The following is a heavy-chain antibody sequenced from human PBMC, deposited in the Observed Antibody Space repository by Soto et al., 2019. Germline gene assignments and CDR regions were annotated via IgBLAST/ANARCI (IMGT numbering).Heavy chain of an antibody. CDR3: AAVPQYSSPPDY. CDR2: INAGSGNT. Sequence: ASVKVSCKASGYTFTSYAMHWVRQAPGQRLEWMGWINAGSGNTNYAQKFQGRVTITRDTSTSTAYMELSSLRSEDTAVYYCAAVPQYSSPPDYWGQGTLVTVSS. V-gene: IGHV1-3*01. J-gene: IGHJ4*02. D-gene: IGHD6-6*01. CDR1: GYTFTSYA.